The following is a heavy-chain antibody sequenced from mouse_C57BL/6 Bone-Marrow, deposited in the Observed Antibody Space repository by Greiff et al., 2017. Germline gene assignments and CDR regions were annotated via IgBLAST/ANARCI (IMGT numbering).Heavy chain of an antibody. Sequence: EVQLQQSGPELVKPGASVKISCKASGYTFTDYYMNWVKQSHGKSLEWIGAINPNNGGTSYNQKFKGKATLTVDKSSSTAYMELRSLTSEDSAVYDCARDYYGSSSYWYFDVWGTGTTVTVSS. CDR3: ARDYYGSSSYWYFDV. J-gene: IGHJ1*03. V-gene: IGHV1-26*01. CDR1: GYTFTDYY. D-gene: IGHD1-1*01. CDR2: INPNNGGT.